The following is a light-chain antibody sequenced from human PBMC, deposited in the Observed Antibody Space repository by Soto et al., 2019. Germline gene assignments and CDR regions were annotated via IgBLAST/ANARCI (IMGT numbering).Light chain of an antibody. CDR2: KAS. J-gene: IGKJ1*01. V-gene: IGKV1-5*03. CDR3: QQYNRYSRT. Sequence: DIHMTQSPSTLSASVGDRVSITCRASQSVSIWLAWYQQKPGKAPKLLIYKASSLESGVPSRFSGSGSGTEFTLTISSLQPDDFATYYCQQYNRYSRTFGQGTKVEIK. CDR1: QSVSIW.